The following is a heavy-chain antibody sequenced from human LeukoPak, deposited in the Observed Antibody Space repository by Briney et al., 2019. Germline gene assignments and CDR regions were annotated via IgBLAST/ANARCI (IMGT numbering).Heavy chain of an antibody. CDR1: EFTFSTYA. CDR3: ARRDYYDFDY. CDR2: IGGSGGST. D-gene: IGHD3-10*01. Sequence: GGSLRLSCAASEFTFSTYAMSWVRQAPGKGLEWVSTIGGSGGSTYYADSVKGRFTISRDNSRNTLYLQMSSLRAEDTAVYYCARRDYYDFDYWGQGTLVTVSS. J-gene: IGHJ4*02. V-gene: IGHV3-23*01.